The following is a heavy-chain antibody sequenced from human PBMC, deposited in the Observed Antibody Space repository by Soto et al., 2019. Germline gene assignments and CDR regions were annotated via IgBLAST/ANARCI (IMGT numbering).Heavy chain of an antibody. J-gene: IGHJ4*02. D-gene: IGHD1-20*01. Sequence: SETLSLTCTVSGGCISSGDYYCSWIRKPPGKGLEWIGYIYYSGSTYYNPSLKSRVTISVDTSKNQFSLKLTSMTAADTAVYFCPRGTRYNWNPGPLDYWGQGTLVTVSS. CDR3: PRGTRYNWNPGPLDY. V-gene: IGHV4-30-4*02. CDR2: IYYSGST. CDR1: GGCISSGDYY.